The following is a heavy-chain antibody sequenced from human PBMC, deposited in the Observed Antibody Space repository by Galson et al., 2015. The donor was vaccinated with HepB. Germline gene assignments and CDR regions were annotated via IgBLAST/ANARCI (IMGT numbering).Heavy chain of an antibody. D-gene: IGHD1-26*01. CDR3: ATWSGGATFYGYYYYMDV. CDR2: FDPEDGET. J-gene: IGHJ6*03. Sequence: SVKVSCKVSGYTLTELSMHWVRQAPGKGLEWMGGFDPEDGETIYAQKFQGRVTMTEDTSTDTAYMELSSLRSEDTAVYYCATWSGGATFYGYYYYMDVWGKGTTVTVSS. CDR1: GYTLTELS. V-gene: IGHV1-24*01.